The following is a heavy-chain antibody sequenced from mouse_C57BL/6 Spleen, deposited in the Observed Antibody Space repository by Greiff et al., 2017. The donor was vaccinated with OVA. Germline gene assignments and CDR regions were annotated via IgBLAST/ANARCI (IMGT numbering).Heavy chain of an antibody. D-gene: IGHD3-1*01. CDR2: INPNNGGT. J-gene: IGHJ4*01. CDR1: GYTFTDYN. V-gene: IGHV1-18*01. CDR3: ATTTRDYAMDY. Sequence: EVQLQQSGPELVKPGASVKIPCKASGYTFTDYNMDWVKQSHGKSLEWIGDINPNNGGTIYNQKFKGKATLTVDKSSSAAYMELRSLTADDTAVYYCATTTRDYAMDYWGQGTSVTVSS.